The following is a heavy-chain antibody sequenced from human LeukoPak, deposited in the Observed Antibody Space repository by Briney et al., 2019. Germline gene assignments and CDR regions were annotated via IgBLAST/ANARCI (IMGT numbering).Heavy chain of an antibody. V-gene: IGHV3-23*01. CDR1: GFTFSNYA. D-gene: IGHD2-21*02. J-gene: IGHJ4*02. CDR3: ANLWVTGMDN. CDR2: ISGSGDTT. Sequence: PGGSLRLSCAASGFTFSNYAMSWVRQAPGKGLEWVSVISGSGDTTYYADSVKGRFTISRDNSKNTLYLQMNSLRAGDTAVYYCANLWVTGMDNWGQGTLVTVSS.